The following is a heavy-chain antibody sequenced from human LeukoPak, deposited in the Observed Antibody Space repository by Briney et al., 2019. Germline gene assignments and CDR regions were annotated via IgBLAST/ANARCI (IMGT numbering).Heavy chain of an antibody. CDR2: IYYSGST. J-gene: IGHJ4*02. Sequence: SETLSLTCTVSGGSISSGGYYWSWIRQHPGKGLEWIGYIYYSGSTYYNPSLKSRVTISVDTSKNQFSLKLSSVTAADTAVYYCARGGVTTVNSFDYWGQGTLVTVSS. V-gene: IGHV4-31*03. CDR1: GGSISSGGYY. CDR3: ARGGVTTVNSFDY. D-gene: IGHD4-11*01.